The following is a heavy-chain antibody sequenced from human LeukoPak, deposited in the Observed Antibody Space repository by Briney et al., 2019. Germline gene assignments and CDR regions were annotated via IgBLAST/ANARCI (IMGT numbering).Heavy chain of an antibody. D-gene: IGHD3-3*01. CDR3: AKVGPHWPPDQVITHDFWSGYSLDY. Sequence: QTGGSLRLSCAASGFTFSSYGIHWVRQAPGKGLEWVAVISYDGSNKYYADSVKGRFTISRDNSKNTLYLQMNSLRAEDTAVYYCAKVGPHWPPDQVITHDFWSGYSLDYWGQGTLVTVSS. CDR2: ISYDGSNK. V-gene: IGHV3-30*18. CDR1: GFTFSSYG. J-gene: IGHJ4*02.